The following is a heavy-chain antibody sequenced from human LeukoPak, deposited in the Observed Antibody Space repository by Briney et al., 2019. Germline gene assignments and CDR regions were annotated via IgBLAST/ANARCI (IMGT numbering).Heavy chain of an antibody. V-gene: IGHV4-59*08. CDR3: TRKYSSNWSFDY. J-gene: IGHJ4*02. CDR1: GGSISSYY. CDR2: IYYSGST. Sequence: SETLSLTCTVSGGSISSYYWSWIRQPPGRGPEWIGYIYYSGSTDYNPSLKSRVTISVDTSKNQFSLKLISMTAADTAVYYCTRKYSSNWSFDYWGQGTLVTVSS. D-gene: IGHD6-13*01.